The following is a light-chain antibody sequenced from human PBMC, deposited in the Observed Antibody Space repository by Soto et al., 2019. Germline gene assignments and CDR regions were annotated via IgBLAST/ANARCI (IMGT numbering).Light chain of an antibody. CDR3: AAWDDSLNGVV. CDR2: SNT. J-gene: IGLJ2*01. CDR1: SSSIGSHN. Sequence: QSVLTQPPSASGTPGQRVTISCSAGSSSIGSHNVNWYQHLPGTAPKLLVYSNTQRPSGVPDRFSGSKSGTSASLAISGLHSEDEADYYCAAWDDSLNGVVFGGGTKLTVL. V-gene: IGLV1-44*01.